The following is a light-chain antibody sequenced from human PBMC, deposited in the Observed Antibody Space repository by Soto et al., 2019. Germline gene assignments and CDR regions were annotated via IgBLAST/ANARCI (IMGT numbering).Light chain of an antibody. V-gene: IGLV2-23*01. J-gene: IGLJ2*01. CDR1: SSDVGSYGL. CDR3: SSYAGTDRTLVF. Sequence: QSALTQPASVSGSPGQSITISCTGTSSDVGSYGLVSWYQQHPGKAPQLIIYEATKRPSGVSPRFSGSRSGNPASLTLSGLQAEDEAVYHCSSYAGTDRTLVFFGGGTKLTVL. CDR2: EAT.